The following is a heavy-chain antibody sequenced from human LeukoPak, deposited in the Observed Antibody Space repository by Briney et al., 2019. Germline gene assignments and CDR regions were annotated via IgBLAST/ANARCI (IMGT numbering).Heavy chain of an antibody. CDR2: VYYSGST. CDR1: GGSIRSSSYY. J-gene: IGHJ4*02. CDR3: ARLYCSGGSCYFGFDY. V-gene: IGHV4-39*07. Sequence: SETLSLTCTVSGGSIRSSSYYWGCIRQPPGKGLEWIGYVYYSGSTNYNPSLKSRVTISVDTSKNQFSLKLSSVTAADTAVYYCARLYCSGGSCYFGFDYWSQGTLVTVSS. D-gene: IGHD2-15*01.